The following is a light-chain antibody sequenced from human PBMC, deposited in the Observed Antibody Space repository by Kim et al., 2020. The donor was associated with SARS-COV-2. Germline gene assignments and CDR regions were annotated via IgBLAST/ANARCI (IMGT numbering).Light chain of an antibody. CDR1: QSVTGNY. V-gene: IGKV3-20*01. CDR2: SAS. CDR3: QRYGGSPPYT. J-gene: IGKJ2*01. Sequence: CPGERATLSCGASQSVTGNYLAWYQQKPGQAPRFLIYSASTRATGVPDRFSGSGSGTDFTLTISRLEPEDFAVYYCQRYGGSPPYTYGQGTKLEI.